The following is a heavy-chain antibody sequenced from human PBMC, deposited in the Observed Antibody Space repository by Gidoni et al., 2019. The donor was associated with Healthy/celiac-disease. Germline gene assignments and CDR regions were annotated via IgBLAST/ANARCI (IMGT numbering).Heavy chain of an antibody. D-gene: IGHD2-2*01. Sequence: QVQLVESGGGVVQPGRSLRLSCAASGFTFSSYGMPWVRQAPGTGLEWVAVISYNGSNKYYADCVKGRFTISRDNSKNTLELQMNSLRAEDTAVYYCAKDLADCSSTSCHHVESGSDPAYYYYGMDVWGQGTTVTVSS. CDR2: ISYNGSNK. CDR3: AKDLADCSSTSCHHVESGSDPAYYYYGMDV. V-gene: IGHV3-30*18. J-gene: IGHJ6*02. CDR1: GFTFSSYG.